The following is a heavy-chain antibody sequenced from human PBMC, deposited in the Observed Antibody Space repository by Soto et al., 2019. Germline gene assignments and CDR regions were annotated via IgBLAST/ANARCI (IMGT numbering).Heavy chain of an antibody. V-gene: IGHV4-4*02. CDR3: ASSRIVVVVAATRSYNWFDP. Sequence: QVQLQESGPGLVKPSGTLSLTCAVSGGSISSSNWWSWVRQPPGKGLDWIGEIYHSGSTNYNPSLKSRVTISVDKSKNQFSLKLSSVTAADTAVYYCASSRIVVVVAATRSYNWFDPWGQGTLVTVSS. CDR1: GGSISSSNW. D-gene: IGHD2-15*01. CDR2: IYHSGST. J-gene: IGHJ5*02.